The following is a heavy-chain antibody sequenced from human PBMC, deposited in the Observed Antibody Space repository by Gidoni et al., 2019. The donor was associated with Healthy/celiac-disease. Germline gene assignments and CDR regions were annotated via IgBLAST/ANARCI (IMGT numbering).Heavy chain of an antibody. Sequence: QVQLVESGGGVVQPGRSLRLSCAASGFTFSSYGMHWVRQAPGKGLEWVAVIWYDGSNKYYADSVKGRFTISRDNSKNTLYLQMNSLRAEDTAVYYCARDQGEWEAYYYYYGMDVWGQGTTVTVSS. J-gene: IGHJ6*02. D-gene: IGHD1-26*01. CDR2: IWYDGSNK. CDR3: ARDQGEWEAYYYYYGMDV. V-gene: IGHV3-33*01. CDR1: GFTFSSYG.